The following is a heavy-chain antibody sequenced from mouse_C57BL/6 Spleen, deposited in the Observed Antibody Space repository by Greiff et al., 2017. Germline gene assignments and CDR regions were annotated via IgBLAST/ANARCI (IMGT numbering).Heavy chain of an antibody. J-gene: IGHJ4*01. V-gene: IGHV1-63*01. CDR2: IYPVGGYT. CDR1: GYTFTSYW. D-gene: IGHD1-3*01. CDR3: ARRVYETTGAMDY. Sequence: QVQLQQPGAELVRPGTSVKLSCKASGYTFTSYWIGWAKQRPGHGLEWIGDIYPVGGYTNYNEKFKGKATLTADKSSSPAYMQLSSLTSEDSALYYCARRVYETTGAMDYWGQGTSVTVSS.